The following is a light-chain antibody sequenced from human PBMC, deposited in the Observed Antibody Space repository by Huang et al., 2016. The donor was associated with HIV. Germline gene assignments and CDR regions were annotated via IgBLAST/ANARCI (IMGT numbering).Light chain of an antibody. CDR3: MQGIHLRRT. CDR2: DIS. CDR1: QSLLTSDGETY. J-gene: IGKJ2*01. V-gene: IGKV2-29*02. Sequence: DIVMTQTPLSLSVTPGQPPSISCKSTQSLLTSDGETYLYWFVQKPGQSPHLLIFDISGRFYGVADRFGGSGSGTDFTLKISRVEAEDVGVYYCMQGIHLRRTFGQGTKLEIK.